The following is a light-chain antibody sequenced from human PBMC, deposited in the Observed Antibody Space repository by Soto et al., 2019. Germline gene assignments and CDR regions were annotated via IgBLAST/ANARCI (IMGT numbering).Light chain of an antibody. Sequence: DIQMTQSPSSLSASVGDRVTITCRASQNIFSYLSWYQHKPGKAPKLLIYAASSLQSGVPSRLSGSGSGPDFALTISSLQPEDFATFYCQQSYSVPHTFGQGTKVEI. J-gene: IGKJ2*01. CDR1: QNIFSY. V-gene: IGKV1-39*01. CDR2: AAS. CDR3: QQSYSVPHT.